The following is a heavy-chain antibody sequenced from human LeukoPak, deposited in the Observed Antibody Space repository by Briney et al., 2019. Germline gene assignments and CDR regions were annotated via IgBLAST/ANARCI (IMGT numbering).Heavy chain of an antibody. Sequence: GGSLRLSCAASGFTFSSYAMSWVRRAPGRGLEWVSAISGSGGSTYYADSVKGRFTISRDNSKNTLYLQMNSLRAEDTAVYYCATDSVGYYYYYGMDVWGQGTTVTVSS. CDR3: ATDSVGYYYYYGMDV. V-gene: IGHV3-23*01. D-gene: IGHD1-26*01. CDR2: ISGSGGST. CDR1: GFTFSSYA. J-gene: IGHJ6*02.